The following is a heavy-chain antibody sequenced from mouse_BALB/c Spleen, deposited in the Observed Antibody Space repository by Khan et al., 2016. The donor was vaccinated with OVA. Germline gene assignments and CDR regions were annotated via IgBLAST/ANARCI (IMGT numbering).Heavy chain of an antibody. CDR1: GFSLNDYG. CDR3: AKGGWSYYYALDY. V-gene: IGHV2-6-5*01. J-gene: IGHJ4*01. Sequence: QVQLKESGPGLVAPSQSLSITCTVSGFSLNDYGVSWIRQPPGKGLEWLGVIWGGGSTYYNSALKSRLSIRKDNSKSQVFLKMSSLQTDDTAMYYWAKGGWSYYYALDYWGQGTSVTVSA. CDR2: IWGGGST.